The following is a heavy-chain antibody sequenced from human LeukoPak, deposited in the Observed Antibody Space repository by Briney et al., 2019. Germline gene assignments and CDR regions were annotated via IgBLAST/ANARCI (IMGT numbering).Heavy chain of an antibody. Sequence: GGSLRLSCSASGFTFSSRWMNWVRQAPGRGLEWVAIINIDGSEKHYVDSVKGRFTISRDNARNSLYLQMNSLRAEDTAVYYCAGSDHGPEYWGQGTLVTVSS. CDR1: GFTFSSRW. J-gene: IGHJ4*02. D-gene: IGHD1-14*01. V-gene: IGHV3-7*01. CDR2: INIDGSEK. CDR3: AGSDHGPEY.